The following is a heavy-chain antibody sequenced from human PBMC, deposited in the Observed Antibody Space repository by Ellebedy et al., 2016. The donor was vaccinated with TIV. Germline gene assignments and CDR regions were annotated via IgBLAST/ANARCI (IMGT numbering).Heavy chain of an antibody. D-gene: IGHD5-12*01. CDR1: GYSFTSYW. J-gene: IGHJ5*02. CDR3: ARQEYSGSSWFDP. CDR2: IDPSDSYT. Sequence: ASVKVSCKGSGYSFTSYWISWVRQMPGKGLEWMGRIDPSDSYTNYSPSFQGHVTISADKSISTAYLQWSSLKASGTAMYYCARQEYSGSSWFDPWGQGTLVTVSS. V-gene: IGHV5-10-1*01.